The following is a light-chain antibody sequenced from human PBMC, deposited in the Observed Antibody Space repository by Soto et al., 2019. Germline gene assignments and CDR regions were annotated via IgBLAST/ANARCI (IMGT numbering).Light chain of an antibody. Sequence: DIVMTQSPLSPPVTPGEPASISCRSSQSLLHSNGYNYLDWYLQKPGQSPQLLIYLGSNRASGVPDRFSGSGSGTDFTLKICRVEAEDVGVYYCMQALQTPWTFGQGTKV. V-gene: IGKV2-28*01. CDR1: QSLLHSNGYNY. J-gene: IGKJ1*01. CDR2: LGS. CDR3: MQALQTPWT.